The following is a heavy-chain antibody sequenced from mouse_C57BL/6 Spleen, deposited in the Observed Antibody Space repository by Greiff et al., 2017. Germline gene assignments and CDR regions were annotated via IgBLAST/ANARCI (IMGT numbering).Heavy chain of an antibody. CDR3: ARDSNYPY. V-gene: IGHV1-82*01. CDR2: IYPGDGDT. Sequence: QVQLQQSGPELVKPGASVKISCTASGYAFSSSWMNWVKQRPGKGLEWIGRIYPGDGDTNYNGKFKGKATLTADKSSSTAYMQLSSLTSEDSAVYFCARDSNYPYWGQGTLVTVSA. J-gene: IGHJ3*01. CDR1: GYAFSSSW. D-gene: IGHD2-5*01.